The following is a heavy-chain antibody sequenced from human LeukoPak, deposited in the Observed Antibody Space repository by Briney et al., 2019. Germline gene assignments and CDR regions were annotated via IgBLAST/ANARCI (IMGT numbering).Heavy chain of an antibody. V-gene: IGHV4-59*01. CDR1: GGSISSYY. J-gene: IGHJ4*02. Sequence: SETLSLTCTVSGGSISSYYWSWIRQPPGKGLEWIGYIYYSGSTNYNPSLKSRVTISVDTSKNQFSLKLSSVTAADTAVYYCARTYYDILTGYRAFFDYWGQGTLVTVSS. D-gene: IGHD3-9*01. CDR3: ARTYYDILTGYRAFFDY. CDR2: IYYSGST.